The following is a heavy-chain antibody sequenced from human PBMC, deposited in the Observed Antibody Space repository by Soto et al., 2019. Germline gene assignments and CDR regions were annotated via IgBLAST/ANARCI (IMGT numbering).Heavy chain of an antibody. J-gene: IGHJ6*02. D-gene: IGHD3-22*01. Sequence: ASVKVSCKVSGYTLTELSMHWVRQAPGKGLEWMGGFDPEDGETIYAQKFQGRVTMTEDTSTDTAYMELSSLRSEDTAVYYCATSNYYDSGGYYPLDYYYGMDVWGQGTTVTVSS. V-gene: IGHV1-24*01. CDR3: ATSNYYDSGGYYPLDYYYGMDV. CDR1: GYTLTELS. CDR2: FDPEDGET.